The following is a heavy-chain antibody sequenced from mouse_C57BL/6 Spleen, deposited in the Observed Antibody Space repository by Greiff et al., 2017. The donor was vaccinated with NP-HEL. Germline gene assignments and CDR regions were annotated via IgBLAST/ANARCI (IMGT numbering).Heavy chain of an antibody. CDR3: TYYYGSSYLFAY. V-gene: IGHV14-1*01. Sequence: VQLQQSGAELVRPGASVKLSCTASGFNIKDYYMHWVKQRPEQGLEWIGRIDPEDGDTEYAPKFQGKATMTADTSSNTAYLQLSSLTSEDTAVYYCTYYYGSSYLFAYWGQGTLVTVSA. CDR2: IDPEDGDT. J-gene: IGHJ3*01. D-gene: IGHD1-1*01. CDR1: GFNIKDYY.